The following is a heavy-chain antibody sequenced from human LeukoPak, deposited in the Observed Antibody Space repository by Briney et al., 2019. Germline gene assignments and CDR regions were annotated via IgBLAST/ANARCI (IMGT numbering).Heavy chain of an antibody. V-gene: IGHV3-30-3*01. CDR1: GFTFSSYA. CDR3: ARDRRVRIGDTYYFDY. CDR2: ISYDGSNK. J-gene: IGHJ4*02. Sequence: GGSLRLSCAASGFTFSSYAMHWVRQAPGKGLEWVAVISYDGSNKYYADSVKGRFTISRDNSKNTLYLQMNSLRAEDTAVYYCARDRRVRIGDTYYFDYWGQGTLVTVSS. D-gene: IGHD4-17*01.